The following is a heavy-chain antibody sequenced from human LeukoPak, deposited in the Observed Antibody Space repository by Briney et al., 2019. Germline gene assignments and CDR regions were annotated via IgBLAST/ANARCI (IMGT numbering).Heavy chain of an antibody. V-gene: IGHV3-21*01. J-gene: IGHJ5*02. CDR2: ISSSSSYI. CDR3: ARVTSDTGGFGFDP. CDR1: GFTFSSYS. Sequence: GGSLRLSCAASGFTFSSYSMNWVRQAPGKGLEWVSSISSSSSYIYYADSVKGRFTISRDNAKNSLYLQMNSLRAEDTAVYYCARVTSDTGGFGFDPWGQGTLVTVSS. D-gene: IGHD2-8*02.